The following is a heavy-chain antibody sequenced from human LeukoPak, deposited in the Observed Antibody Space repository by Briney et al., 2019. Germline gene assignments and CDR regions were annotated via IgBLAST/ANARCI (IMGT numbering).Heavy chain of an antibody. CDR3: AQWAAVRGIITPLDY. CDR1: GFTFSSYA. CDR2: ISYDGSKT. J-gene: IGHJ4*02. Sequence: QAGGSLRLSCAASGFTFSSYAMHWVRQAPAKGLEWVAFISYDGSKTYYPDSVKGRFTISRDDSKNTLYLQMNSLRAEDTAVYYCAQWAAVRGIITPLDYWGQGTLVTVSS. V-gene: IGHV3-30*18. D-gene: IGHD3-10*01.